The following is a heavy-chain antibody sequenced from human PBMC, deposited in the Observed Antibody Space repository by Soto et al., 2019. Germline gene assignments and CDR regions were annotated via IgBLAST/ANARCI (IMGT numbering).Heavy chain of an antibody. CDR3: ARGGWATRFDT. CDR1: GVSFSGYY. V-gene: IGHV4-34*01. CDR2: INHNGSP. Sequence: PSETLSLTCDVYGVSFSGYYWSWVRQAPGKGLEWIGEINHNGSPNYSPSLESRVTMSVDTSKNQFSLHLRSVTAADTAVYYCARGGWATRFDTWSQGTLVTLSS. J-gene: IGHJ4*02.